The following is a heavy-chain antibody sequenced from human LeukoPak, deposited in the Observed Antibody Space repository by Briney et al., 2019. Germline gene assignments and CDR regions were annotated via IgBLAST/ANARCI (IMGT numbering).Heavy chain of an antibody. Sequence: PSETLSLTCAVYGGSFSGYYWSWIRQPPGKGLEWTGEINHSGSTNYNPSLKSRVTISVDTSKNQFSLKLSSVTAADTAVYYCARAREDCSSTSCHYYYYGMDVWGKGTAVTVSS. CDR2: INHSGST. J-gene: IGHJ6*04. V-gene: IGHV4-34*01. CDR1: GGSFSGYY. D-gene: IGHD2-2*01. CDR3: ARAREDCSSTSCHYYYYGMDV.